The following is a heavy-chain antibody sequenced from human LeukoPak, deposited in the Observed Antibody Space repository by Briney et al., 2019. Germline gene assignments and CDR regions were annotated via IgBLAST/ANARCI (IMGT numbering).Heavy chain of an antibody. J-gene: IGHJ5*02. CDR2: ISSSGSTI. CDR1: GFTFSDYY. V-gene: IGHV3-11*01. Sequence: GGSLRLSCAASGFTFSDYYMSWIRQAPGKGLEWVSYISSSGSTIYYADSVKGRFTISRDNSKNTLYLQMNSLRAQDTAVYYCAKWRIKYGSGSYNWFDPWGQGTLVTVSS. D-gene: IGHD3-10*01. CDR3: AKWRIKYGSGSYNWFDP.